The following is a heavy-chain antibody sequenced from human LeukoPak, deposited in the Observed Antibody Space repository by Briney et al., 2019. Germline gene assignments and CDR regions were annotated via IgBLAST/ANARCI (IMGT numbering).Heavy chain of an antibody. Sequence: GGSLRLSCAASGFTFSSYEMNWVRQAPGKGLEWVSYISSSGSTIYYADSVKGRFTISRDNAKNSLYLQMNSLRAEDTAVYYCARDKVENYYGSGGSPLMDVWGKGTTVTVSS. J-gene: IGHJ6*04. CDR3: ARDKVENYYGSGGSPLMDV. CDR1: GFTFSSYE. V-gene: IGHV3-48*03. D-gene: IGHD3-10*01. CDR2: ISSSGSTI.